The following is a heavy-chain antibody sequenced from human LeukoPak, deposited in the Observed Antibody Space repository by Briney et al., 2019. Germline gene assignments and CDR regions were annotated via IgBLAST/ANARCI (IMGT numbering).Heavy chain of an antibody. CDR3: ARNYYYDSSGHYVPLAIDY. CDR2: ISAYNGNT. V-gene: IGHV1-18*01. D-gene: IGHD3-22*01. CDR1: GYTFTSYG. J-gene: IGHJ4*02. Sequence: GASVKGSCKASGYTFTSYGISWVRQAPGQGLEWMGWISAYNGNTNYAQKLQGRVTMTTDTSTSTAYMELRSLRSDDTAVYYCARNYYYDSSGHYVPLAIDYWGQGTLVTVSS.